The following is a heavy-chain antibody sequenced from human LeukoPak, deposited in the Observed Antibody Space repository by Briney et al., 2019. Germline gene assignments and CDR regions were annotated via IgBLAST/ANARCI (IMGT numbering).Heavy chain of an antibody. J-gene: IGHJ4*02. CDR2: ISWNSGSI. CDR3: AKDIFSSSWPHFDY. CDR1: GFTFSDYY. D-gene: IGHD6-13*01. Sequence: PGGSLRLSCAASGFTFSDYYMSWIRQAPGKGLEWVSGISWNSGSIGYADSVKGRFTISRDNAKNSLYLQMNSLRAEDTALYYCAKDIFSSSWPHFDYWGQGTLVTVSS. V-gene: IGHV3-9*01.